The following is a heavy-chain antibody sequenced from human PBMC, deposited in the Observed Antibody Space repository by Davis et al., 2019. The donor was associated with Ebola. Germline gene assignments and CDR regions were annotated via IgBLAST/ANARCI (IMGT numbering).Heavy chain of an antibody. Sequence: PGGSLRLSCAASGFTFSSYGMHWVRQAPGKGLEWVAVISYDGSNKYYADSVKGRFTISRDNSKNTLYLQMNSLRAEDTAVYYCAKDRMPAAGRYYYYYYGMDVWGQGTTVTVSS. D-gene: IGHD6-13*01. CDR2: ISYDGSNK. CDR1: GFTFSSYG. J-gene: IGHJ6*02. CDR3: AKDRMPAAGRYYYYYYGMDV. V-gene: IGHV3-30*18.